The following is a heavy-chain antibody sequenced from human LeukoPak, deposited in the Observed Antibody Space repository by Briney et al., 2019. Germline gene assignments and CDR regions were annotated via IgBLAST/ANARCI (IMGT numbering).Heavy chain of an antibody. D-gene: IGHD2-2*01. CDR3: ARGSCSSTSCYRGAWFDP. V-gene: IGHV1-2*02. J-gene: IGHJ5*02. CDR1: GYTFTGYY. Sequence: ASVKVSCKASGYTFTGYYMHWVRQAPGQGLEWMGCINPNSGGTNYAQKFQGRVTMTRDTSISTAYMELSRLRSDDTAVYYCARGSCSSTSCYRGAWFDPWGQGTLVTVSS. CDR2: INPNSGGT.